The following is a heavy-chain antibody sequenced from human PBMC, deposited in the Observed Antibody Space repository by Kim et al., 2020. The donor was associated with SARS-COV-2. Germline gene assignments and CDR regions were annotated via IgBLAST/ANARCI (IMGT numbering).Heavy chain of an antibody. CDR3: ARGPSGWETSGYTSNQYFQH. D-gene: IGHD3-22*01. CDR1: GYTFTDNY. V-gene: IGHV1-2*06. J-gene: IGHJ1*01. Sequence: ASVKVSCKASGYTFTDNYIHWVRQGPGQGLEWMGRINPNSGATNYAQKFQGRVTVTRDTSISTAYMELSRLRSDDTAVYFCARGPSGWETSGYTSNQYFQHWGQGTLVTVSS. CDR2: INPNSGAT.